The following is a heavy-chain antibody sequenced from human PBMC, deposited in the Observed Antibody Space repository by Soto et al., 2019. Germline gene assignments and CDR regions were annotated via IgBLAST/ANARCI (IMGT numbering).Heavy chain of an antibody. Sequence: QVQLQESGPGLVKPSQTLSLTCTVSVGSISSGDYYWSWIRQPPGKGLEWIGYIYYSGSTYYNPSLKSRVTISVDTSKNQFSLKLSSVAAADTAVYYCARVFGDYYDSSGHFDYWGQGTLVTVSS. D-gene: IGHD3-22*01. CDR2: IYYSGST. V-gene: IGHV4-30-4*01. CDR1: VGSISSGDYY. CDR3: ARVFGDYYDSSGHFDY. J-gene: IGHJ4*02.